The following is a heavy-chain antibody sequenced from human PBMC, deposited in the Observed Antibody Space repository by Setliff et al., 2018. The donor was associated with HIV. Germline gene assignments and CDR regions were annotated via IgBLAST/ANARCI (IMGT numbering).Heavy chain of an antibody. Sequence: PSETLSLTCAVYGGSFTTYYWSWIRQPPGKGLEWIGEINHSGSTNYNPSLKSRVTISVDKSKNQFSLKLSSVTAADTAVYYCARDQRLSYWGQGTLVTVSS. CDR3: ARDQRLSY. CDR1: GGSFTTYY. V-gene: IGHV4-34*01. J-gene: IGHJ4*02. CDR2: INHSGST.